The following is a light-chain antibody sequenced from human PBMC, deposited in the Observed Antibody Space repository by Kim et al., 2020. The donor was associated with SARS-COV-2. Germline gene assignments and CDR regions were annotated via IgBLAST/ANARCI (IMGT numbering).Light chain of an antibody. CDR3: MQALQTPYT. CDR1: QSLLQSNGKNY. CDR2: VSS. V-gene: IGKV2-28*01. J-gene: IGKJ2*01. Sequence: DIVMTQSPLFLPVTPGETASISCRSSQSLLQSNGKNYVDWYLQRPGQSPQVLIYVSSNRASGVPDRFRGSGSDTDFTLKISRVEAEDVGVYYCMQALQTPYTFGQGTKLEI.